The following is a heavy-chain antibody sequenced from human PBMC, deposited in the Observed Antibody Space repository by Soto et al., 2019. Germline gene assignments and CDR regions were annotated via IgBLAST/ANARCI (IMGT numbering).Heavy chain of an antibody. CDR3: ASTVIRDYYDSSGSSFYYGMDV. CDR1: GGTFSSYA. Sequence: QVQLVQSGAEVKKPGSSVKVSCKASGGTFSSYAISWVRQAPGQGLEWMGGIIPIFGTANYAQKFQGRVTITADESTSTAYMELSSLRSEDTAVYYFASTVIRDYYDSSGSSFYYGMDVWGQGTTVTVSS. J-gene: IGHJ6*02. V-gene: IGHV1-69*01. CDR2: IIPIFGTA. D-gene: IGHD3-22*01.